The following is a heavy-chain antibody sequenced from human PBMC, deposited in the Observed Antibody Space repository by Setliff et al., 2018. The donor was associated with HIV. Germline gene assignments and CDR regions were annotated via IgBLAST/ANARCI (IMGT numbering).Heavy chain of an antibody. CDR2: ISYDGSNK. J-gene: IGHJ3*02. CDR1: GFTFSSYA. V-gene: IGHV3-30-3*01. Sequence: PGGSLRLSCAASGFTFSSYAMHWVRQAPGKGLEWVAVISYDGSNKYYADSVKGRFTISRDNSKSTLYLQMNSLRAEDTAVYYCASSSQVVMSFDIWGQGTMVTVSS. D-gene: IGHD3-22*01. CDR3: ASSSQVVMSFDI.